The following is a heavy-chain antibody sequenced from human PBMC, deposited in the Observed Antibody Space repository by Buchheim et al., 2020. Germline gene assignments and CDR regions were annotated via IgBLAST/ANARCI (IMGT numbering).Heavy chain of an antibody. CDR3: AKGPGYGDYG. J-gene: IGHJ4*02. Sequence: EVQLLESGGGLVQPGGSLRLSCAASGFTFSNYVMTWVRQAPGEGLEWVSGISGSDSSTYYADSVKGRFTISRDNSKNTLYLQMNSLRAEDTAIYYCAKGPGYGDYGWGQGTL. CDR1: GFTFSNYV. D-gene: IGHD4-17*01. V-gene: IGHV3-23*01. CDR2: ISGSDSST.